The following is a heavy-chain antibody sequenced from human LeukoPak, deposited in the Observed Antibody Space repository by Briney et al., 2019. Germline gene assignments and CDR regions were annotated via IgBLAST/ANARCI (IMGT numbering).Heavy chain of an antibody. CDR1: GGSISSYY. CDR2: IYYSGNT. Sequence: SETLSLTCTVSGGSISSYYWSWIRQPPGKGLEWIGCIYYSGNTKYNPSLKSRVTISVDTSKNQFSLKLSSVTAADTAVYYCARSHMFSSGWWEYYFDYWGQGTLVTVSS. V-gene: IGHV4-59*01. CDR3: ARSHMFSSGWWEYYFDY. D-gene: IGHD6-19*01. J-gene: IGHJ4*02.